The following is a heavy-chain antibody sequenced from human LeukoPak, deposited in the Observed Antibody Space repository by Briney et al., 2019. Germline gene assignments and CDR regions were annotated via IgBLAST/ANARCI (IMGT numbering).Heavy chain of an antibody. J-gene: IGHJ6*02. CDR3: ARALGATTYYYYGMDV. D-gene: IGHD1-26*01. CDR2: IYHSGST. Sequence: SETLSLTCTVSGYSISSGYYWGWIRQPPGKGLEWIGSIYHSGSTYYNPSLKSRVTISVDTSKSQFSLKLSSVTAADTAVYYCARALGATTYYYYGMDVWGQGTTVTASS. V-gene: IGHV4-38-2*02. CDR1: GYSISSGYY.